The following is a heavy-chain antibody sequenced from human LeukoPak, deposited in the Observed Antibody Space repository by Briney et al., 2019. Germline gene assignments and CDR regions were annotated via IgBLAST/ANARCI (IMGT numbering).Heavy chain of an antibody. D-gene: IGHD1-26*01. V-gene: IGHV3-30*02. Sequence: PGGSLRLSCAASGFTFSNYGMHWVRQAPGKGLEWVAFVRFDGNNKYYGDSEKGRFTISRDNSKNTLYLQMNSLRAEDTAVYYCAKTNGSPDYWGQGTLVTVSS. J-gene: IGHJ4*02. CDR2: VRFDGNNK. CDR1: GFTFSNYG. CDR3: AKTNGSPDY.